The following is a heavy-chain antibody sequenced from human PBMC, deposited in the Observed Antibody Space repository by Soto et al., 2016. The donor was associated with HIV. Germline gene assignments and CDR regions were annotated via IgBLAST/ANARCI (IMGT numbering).Heavy chain of an antibody. V-gene: IGHV4-34*02. D-gene: IGHD3-22*01. CDR3: AMDTSAWFRFDY. Sequence: QVQLQQWGAGLLKPSETLSLTCAVYGGSFSDNNWSWIRQSPGKGLEWIGEINHSGTTDYHPSLKSRVTISVDTSKNQFSLRLDSVTAADTAVYYCAMDTSAWFRFDYWGQGTVVTVSS. CDR2: INHSGTT. CDR1: GGSFSDNN. J-gene: IGHJ4*02.